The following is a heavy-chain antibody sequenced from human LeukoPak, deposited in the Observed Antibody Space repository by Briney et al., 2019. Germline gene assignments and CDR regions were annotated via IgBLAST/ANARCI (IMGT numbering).Heavy chain of an antibody. V-gene: IGHV3-30*18. D-gene: IGHD2-2*01. Sequence: GGSLRLSCAASGFTFSSYGMHWVRQAPGQGLERVAVISYDGSNKYYSDSVKGRFTISRDNSKNTLYLQMNSLRAEDTAVYYCAKATGGHIVVVPAAFYYWGQGTLVTVSS. J-gene: IGHJ4*02. CDR2: ISYDGSNK. CDR1: GFTFSSYG. CDR3: AKATGGHIVVVPAAFYY.